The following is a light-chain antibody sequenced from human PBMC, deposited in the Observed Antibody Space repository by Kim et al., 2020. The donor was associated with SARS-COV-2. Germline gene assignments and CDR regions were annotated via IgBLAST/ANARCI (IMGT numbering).Light chain of an antibody. Sequence: GQRVTITCSGPRCNIGSYTVNWYQQLPGMAPKVLIYSDNQRPSGVPDRFSGSKSGTLASLDINGLQSEDEADYFCAGWDDSLNASVFGAGTKVTVL. CDR3: AGWDDSLNASV. V-gene: IGLV1-44*01. J-gene: IGLJ1*01. CDR2: SDN. CDR1: RCNIGSYT.